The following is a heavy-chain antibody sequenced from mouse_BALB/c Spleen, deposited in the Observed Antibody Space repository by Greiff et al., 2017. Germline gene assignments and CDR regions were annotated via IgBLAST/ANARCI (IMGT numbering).Heavy chain of an antibody. D-gene: IGHD1-1*01. CDR2: ISDGGSYT. CDR3: ARDPNYGSSSYYAMDY. J-gene: IGHJ4*01. Sequence: EVMLVESGGGLVKPGGSLKLSCAASGFTFSDYYMYWVRQTPEKRLEWVATISDGGSYTYYPDSVKGRFTISRDNSKNNQYLQMSSLKSEDTAMYYCARDPNYGSSSYYAMDYWGQGTSVTVSS. CDR1: GFTFSDYY. V-gene: IGHV5-4*02.